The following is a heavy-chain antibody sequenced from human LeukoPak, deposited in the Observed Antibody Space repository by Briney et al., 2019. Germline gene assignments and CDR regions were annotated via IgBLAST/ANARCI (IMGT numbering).Heavy chain of an antibody. CDR1: GFTFDDYG. CDR3: ARAMGAILSYYFDY. CDR2: TNWNGGST. V-gene: IGHV3-20*04. D-gene: IGHD1-26*01. J-gene: IGHJ4*02. Sequence: PGGSLRLSCAASGFTFDDYGMSWVRQAPGKGLEWVSGTNWNGGSTGYADSVKGRFTISRDNAKNSLYLQMNSLRAEDTALYYCARAMGAILSYYFDYWGQGTLVTVSS.